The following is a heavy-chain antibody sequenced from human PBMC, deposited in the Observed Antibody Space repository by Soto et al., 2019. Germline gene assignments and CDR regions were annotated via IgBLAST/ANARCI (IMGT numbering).Heavy chain of an antibody. V-gene: IGHV3-43*01. CDR1: GFTFDDYT. D-gene: IGHD3-10*01. Sequence: GGSLRLSCAASGFTFDDYTMHWVRQAPGKGLEWVSLISWDGGSTYYADSVKGRFTISRDNSKNSLYLQMNSLRTEDTALYYCAKDFYKEGFPAYWVQGTLVTVSS. CDR2: ISWDGGST. CDR3: AKDFYKEGFPAY. J-gene: IGHJ4*02.